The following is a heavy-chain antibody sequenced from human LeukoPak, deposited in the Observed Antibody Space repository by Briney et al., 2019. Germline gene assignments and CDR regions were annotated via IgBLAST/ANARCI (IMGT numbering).Heavy chain of an antibody. Sequence: GGSLRLSCAASGFTFSSYGMHWVRQAPGKGLEWVSVIYSGGSTYYADSVKGRFTISRDNSKNTLYLQMNSLRAEDTAVYYCARAESTTYYYDSSGYYLADYWGQGTLVTVSS. CDR3: ARAESTTYYYDSSGYYLADY. J-gene: IGHJ4*02. V-gene: IGHV3-NL1*01. CDR1: GFTFSSYG. D-gene: IGHD3-22*01. CDR2: IYSGGST.